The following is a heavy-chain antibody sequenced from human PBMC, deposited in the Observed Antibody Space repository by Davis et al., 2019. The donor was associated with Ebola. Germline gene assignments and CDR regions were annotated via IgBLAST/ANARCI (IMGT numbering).Heavy chain of an antibody. Sequence: PGGSLRLSCAASGFTFSSYTMSRVRQSPGKGLEWVSTFGGLDGGPNYGDSVRGRFTISRDNSRNTVYLQMNSLSADDTAAYYCAKATTGNAPSFDHWGQGVLVTVSS. J-gene: IGHJ4*02. CDR2: FGGLDGGP. CDR3: AKATTGNAPSFDH. D-gene: IGHD2-8*02. V-gene: IGHV3-23*01. CDR1: GFTFSSYT.